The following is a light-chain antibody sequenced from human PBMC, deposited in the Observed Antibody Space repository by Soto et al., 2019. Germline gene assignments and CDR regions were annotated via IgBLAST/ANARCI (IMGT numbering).Light chain of an antibody. CDR2: GAS. V-gene: IGKV3-20*01. CDR1: QSVSSNY. Sequence: EIVLTQSPGTLSLSPGERATLSCRASQSVSSNYLAWYQQKPGQAPRLVVYGASSRATGIPDRFSGSGSGTDFPLTINRLEPEDFAVYYCQQYGTSATLFTFGPGTKVDIK. CDR3: QQYGTSATLFT. J-gene: IGKJ3*01.